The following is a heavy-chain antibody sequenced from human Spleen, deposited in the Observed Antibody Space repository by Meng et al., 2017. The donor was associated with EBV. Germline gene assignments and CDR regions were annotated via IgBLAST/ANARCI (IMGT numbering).Heavy chain of an antibody. CDR2: IVPVFDSA. J-gene: IGHJ1*01. CDR1: GGTFSNYA. CDR3: ASIDSGDYGYFQH. Sequence: QVRLVQSGAEVKKPGSSLKVSCKASGGTFSNYAINWVRQASGQGLEWMGGIVPVFDSANYAQNFQDRVTITADESTSTTYMELSSLRSEDTAVYYCASIDSGDYGYFQHWGQGTLVTVSS. V-gene: IGHV1-69*01. D-gene: IGHD4-17*01.